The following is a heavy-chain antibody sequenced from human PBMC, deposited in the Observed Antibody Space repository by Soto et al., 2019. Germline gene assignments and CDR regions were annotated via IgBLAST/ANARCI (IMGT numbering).Heavy chain of an antibody. CDR1: GGSVSSYY. D-gene: IGHD7-27*01. CDR3: ASDSTGWFDP. V-gene: IGHV4-4*07. J-gene: IGHJ5*02. CDR2: FYTSGNT. Sequence: SETLSLSCTVSGGSVSSYYWSWIRQPAGKGLEWIGRFYTSGNTNYNPSLKSRVTMSLDTSKNQFSLKLSSVTAADTAVYFCASDSTGWFDPWGQGTLVTVSS.